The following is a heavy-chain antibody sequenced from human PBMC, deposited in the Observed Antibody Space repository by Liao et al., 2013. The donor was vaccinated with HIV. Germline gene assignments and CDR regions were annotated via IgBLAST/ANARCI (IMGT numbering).Heavy chain of an antibody. Sequence: QVQLQQSGPGLVKPSETLSLTCTVSGGSITTYQWAWIRQPPGKGLEWIGRIYTSGSTNYNPSLKSRVTISVDTSKNQFSLKLSSATAADTAVYYCARDRGAARSYYYYYMDVWGKGTTVTVSS. D-gene: IGHD6-6*01. CDR2: IYTSGST. J-gene: IGHJ6*03. CDR3: ARDRGAARSYYYYYMDV. V-gene: IGHV4-4*09. CDR1: GGSITTYQ.